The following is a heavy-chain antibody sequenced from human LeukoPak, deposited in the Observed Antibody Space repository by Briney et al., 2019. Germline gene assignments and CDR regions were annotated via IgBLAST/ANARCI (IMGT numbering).Heavy chain of an antibody. D-gene: IGHD3-16*01. CDR2: IRYDGSNK. Sequence: GGSLRLSCAASGFTFSSYGMHWVRQAPGKGLEWVAFIRYDGSNKYYADSVKGRFTISRDNSKNTLYLQMNSLRAEDTAVYYCARDGAGRHYFDYWGQGTLVTVSS. J-gene: IGHJ4*02. V-gene: IGHV3-30*02. CDR3: ARDGAGRHYFDY. CDR1: GFTFSSYG.